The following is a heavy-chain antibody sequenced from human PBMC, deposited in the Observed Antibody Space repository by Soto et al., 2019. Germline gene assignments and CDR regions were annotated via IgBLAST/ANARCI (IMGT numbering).Heavy chain of an antibody. CDR2: IIPIFGTA. Sequence: QVQLVQSGAEVKKPGSSVKVSCRASGGTFSSYAISWVRQAPGQGLEWMGGIIPIFGTANYAQKFQGRVTITADESTSTAYRELSSLRSEDTAVYYCARQDNQHSSYYFDYWGQGTLVTVSS. D-gene: IGHD2-2*01. CDR1: GGTFSSYA. CDR3: ARQDNQHSSYYFDY. V-gene: IGHV1-69*01. J-gene: IGHJ4*02.